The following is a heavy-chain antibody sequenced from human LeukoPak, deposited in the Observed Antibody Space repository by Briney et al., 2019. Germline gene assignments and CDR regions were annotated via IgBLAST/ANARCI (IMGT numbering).Heavy chain of an antibody. J-gene: IGHJ4*02. V-gene: IGHV1-3*01. CDR3: ARDRGGTGDFDY. CDR1: GYTFTNYV. Sequence: ASVKVSCTASGYTFTNYVIHWVRRAPGQRPEWMGWINVGNGDTKYSQKFQGRVTIASDTSASTAYMDLSSLRSEDTALYYCARDRGGTGDFDYWGQGTLVTVSS. CDR2: INVGNGDT. D-gene: IGHD1-1*01.